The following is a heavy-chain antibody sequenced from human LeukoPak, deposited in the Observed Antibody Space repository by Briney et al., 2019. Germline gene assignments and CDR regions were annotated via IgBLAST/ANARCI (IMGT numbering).Heavy chain of an antibody. D-gene: IGHD3-16*01. CDR3: ARHYGSGESKGGCIES. V-gene: IGHV3-11*04. Sequence: GGSLRLSCSASGFIFSNYFMSWIRQAPGKGLEWVSYISPSGSTRYYAESVRGRFTISRDNGENSVDLQMANLRDEDTAVYYCARHYGSGESKGGCIESWGQGTLVTVS. J-gene: IGHJ4*02. CDR1: GFIFSNYF. CDR2: ISPSGSTR.